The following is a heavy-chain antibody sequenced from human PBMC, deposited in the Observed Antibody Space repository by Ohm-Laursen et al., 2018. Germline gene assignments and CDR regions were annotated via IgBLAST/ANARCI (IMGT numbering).Heavy chain of an antibody. CDR2: IYSGTGT. D-gene: IGHD3-9*01. Sequence: SLRLSCAASGFTFDDYGMSWVRQAPGKGLEWVSVIYSGTGTYYADSVKGRFTISRDNSKNTLYLQMSSLRAEDTAVYYCARRYKTAWGLDSWGQGTVVTVSS. CDR1: GFTFDDYG. CDR3: ARRYKTAWGLDS. J-gene: IGHJ4*02. V-gene: IGHV3-53*01.